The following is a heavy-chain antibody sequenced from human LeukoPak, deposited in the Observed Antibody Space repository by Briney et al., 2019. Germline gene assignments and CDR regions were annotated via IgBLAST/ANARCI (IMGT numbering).Heavy chain of an antibody. Sequence: SETLSLTCAVYGGSFSGYYWSWIRQPPGKGLEWIGYIYYSGSTNYNPSLKSRVTISVDTSKNQFSLKLSSVTAADTAVYYCARGFYGSGDSYYYGMDVWGQGTTVTVSS. CDR3: ARGFYGSGDSYYYGMDV. V-gene: IGHV4-59*08. D-gene: IGHD3-10*01. CDR1: GGSFSGYY. J-gene: IGHJ6*02. CDR2: IYYSGST.